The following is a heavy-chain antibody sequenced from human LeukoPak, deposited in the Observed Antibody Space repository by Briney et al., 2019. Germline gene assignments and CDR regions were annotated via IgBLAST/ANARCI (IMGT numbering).Heavy chain of an antibody. D-gene: IGHD5-18*01. Sequence: ASVKVSCKASGYTFTSYDINWVRQATGQGLEWMGWMNPNSGNTGYAQKFQGRVTITADESTSTAYMELSSLRSEDAAVYYCASDRGYSYGYFDLWGRGTLVTVSS. J-gene: IGHJ2*01. CDR3: ASDRGYSYGYFDL. CDR2: MNPNSGNT. CDR1: GYTFTSYD. V-gene: IGHV1-8*03.